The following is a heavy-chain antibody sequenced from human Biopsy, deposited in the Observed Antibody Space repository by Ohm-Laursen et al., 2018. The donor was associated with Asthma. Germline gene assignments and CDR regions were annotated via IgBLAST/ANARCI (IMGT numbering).Heavy chain of an antibody. V-gene: IGHV3-30*03. J-gene: IGHJ3*02. CDR1: GFTFNSYG. Sequence: SLSLSCAASGFTFNSYGMHWVRQAPGKGLEWVAVISYDGRNKYYGDSEKGRFTISRDNSKNTLDLQMNSLREEDTAVYYCVRDGTDDAFDIWGQGTVVSVSS. CDR3: VRDGTDDAFDI. CDR2: ISYDGRNK. D-gene: IGHD1-1*01.